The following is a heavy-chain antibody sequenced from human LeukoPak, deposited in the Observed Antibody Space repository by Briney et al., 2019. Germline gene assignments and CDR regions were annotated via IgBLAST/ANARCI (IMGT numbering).Heavy chain of an antibody. V-gene: IGHV1-18*01. CDR3: AGDPLRSTWSTYYNALDV. CDR2: ISAYNGNT. Sequence: GASVKVSCKASGYSFTSYAINWVRQAPGQGLEWMGWISAYNGNTDHAQKFQGRVTMTTDTSTSTAYMELRSLTSDDTAVYYCAGDPLRSTWSTYYNALDVWGQGTTVTVSS. CDR1: GYSFTSYA. D-gene: IGHD6-13*01. J-gene: IGHJ6*02.